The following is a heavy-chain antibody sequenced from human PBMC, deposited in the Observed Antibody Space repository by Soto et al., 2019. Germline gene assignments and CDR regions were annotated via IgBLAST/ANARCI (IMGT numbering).Heavy chain of an antibody. J-gene: IGHJ4*02. CDR2: INAGNGNT. CDR3: ARDNSLDSPHTFDY. Sequence: QVQLVQSGAEVKKPGASVKVSCKASGYTFTSYAMHWVRQAPGQRLEWMGWINAGNGNTKYSQKFQGRVTITRDTSASTAYMERSSLRSEDTAVYYCARDNSLDSPHTFDYWGQGTLVTVSS. CDR1: GYTFTSYA. V-gene: IGHV1-3*01. D-gene: IGHD1-1*01.